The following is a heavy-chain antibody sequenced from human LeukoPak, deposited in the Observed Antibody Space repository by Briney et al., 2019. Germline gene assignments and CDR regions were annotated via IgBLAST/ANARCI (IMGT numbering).Heavy chain of an antibody. D-gene: IGHD3-22*01. V-gene: IGHV3-23*01. CDR2: ISGSGGST. J-gene: IGHJ3*02. CDR1: GFTFSSYA. CDR3: AKDRTYYYDSSGYYPDAFDI. Sequence: GGSLRLSCAASGFTFSSYAMSWVRQAPGKGLEWVSAISGSGGSTYYADSVKGRFTISRDNSKNTLYLQMNSLRAEDTAVYYCAKDRTYYYDSSGYYPDAFDIWGQGTMVTVSS.